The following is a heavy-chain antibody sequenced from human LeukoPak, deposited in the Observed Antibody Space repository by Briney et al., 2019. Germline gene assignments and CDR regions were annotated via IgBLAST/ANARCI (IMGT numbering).Heavy chain of an antibody. Sequence: PGGSLRLSCAASGFTFSSYAMSWVRQAPGKGLEWVSAISGSGGSTYYADSVKGRFTISRDNSKNSLYLQMNSLRAEDTAVYYCAKDSIAVAGTSGDYWGQGTLVTVSS. V-gene: IGHV3-23*01. J-gene: IGHJ4*02. CDR3: AKDSIAVAGTSGDY. CDR1: GFTFSSYA. D-gene: IGHD6-19*01. CDR2: ISGSGGST.